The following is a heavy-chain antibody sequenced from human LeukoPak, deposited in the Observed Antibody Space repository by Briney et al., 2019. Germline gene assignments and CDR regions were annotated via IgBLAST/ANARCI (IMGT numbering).Heavy chain of an antibody. D-gene: IGHD6-19*01. Sequence: GGSLRLSCTASGFTFSNYAMSWARQAPGKGLEWVSAISGSGGSTYYADSVKGRFTISRDNSKNTLYLQMNSLRAEDTAVYYCATAVAGLWFDPWGQGTLVTVSS. V-gene: IGHV3-23*01. CDR3: ATAVAGLWFDP. CDR2: ISGSGGST. J-gene: IGHJ5*02. CDR1: GFTFSNYA.